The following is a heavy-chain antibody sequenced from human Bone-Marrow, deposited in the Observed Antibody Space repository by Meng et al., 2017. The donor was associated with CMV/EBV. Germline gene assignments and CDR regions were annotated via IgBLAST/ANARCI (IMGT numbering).Heavy chain of an antibody. CDR1: GCTFSSYA. CDR2: IIPILGIA. CDR3: ARWVLRCSSTSCYTSNWFDP. Sequence: SVKVSCKASGCTFSSYAISWVRQAPGQGLEWMGWIIPILGIANYAQKFQGRVTITADKSTSTAYMELSRLRSDDTAVYYCARWVLRCSSTSCYTSNWFDPWGQGTLVTVSS. D-gene: IGHD2-2*02. V-gene: IGHV1-69*10. J-gene: IGHJ5*02.